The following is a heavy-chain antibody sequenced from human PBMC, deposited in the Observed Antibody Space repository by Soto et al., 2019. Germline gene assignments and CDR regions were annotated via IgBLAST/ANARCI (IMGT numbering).Heavy chain of an antibody. CDR1: GFTFDDYA. D-gene: IGHD5-12*01. CDR3: AKDVETGAIVATIDY. V-gene: IGHV3-9*01. CDR2: ISWNSRRI. J-gene: IGHJ4*02. Sequence: GGSLRLSCVVSGFTFDDYAMHWVRQIPGKGLEWISCISWNSRRIGYADSVKDRFTISRDNTKNTLYLQMNSLRPEDTAIYYCAKDVETGAIVATIDYWGQGSLVTVSS.